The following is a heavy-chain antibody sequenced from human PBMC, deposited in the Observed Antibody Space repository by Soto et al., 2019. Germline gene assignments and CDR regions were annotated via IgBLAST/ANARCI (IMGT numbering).Heavy chain of an antibody. CDR2: IYYIGST. CDR3: ARASQVLLCFAEYAMDV. D-gene: IGHD3-10*01. CDR1: GGSIISSSYY. V-gene: IGHV4-39*01. J-gene: IGHJ6*01. Sequence: SETLSLPCTVSGGSIISSSYYWGWIRQPPWKGLEWIGSIYYIGSTYYNPSLKSRVTISVDTSKNQFSLKLSSVTAADTAVYYCARASQVLLCFAEYAMDVWGQRTNVNVSS.